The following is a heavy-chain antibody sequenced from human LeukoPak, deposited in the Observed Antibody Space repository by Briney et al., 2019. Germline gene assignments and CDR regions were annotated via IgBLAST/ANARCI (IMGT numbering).Heavy chain of an antibody. Sequence: GESLKISCKGSGYSFTDYWIAWVRQMPGKGLEWMGIIYPGDSDTRYSPSFQGHVSISADKSISTAYLQWSSLKASDTAIYYCARSGKLDYWGQGTPVTVSS. J-gene: IGHJ4*02. CDR3: ARSGKLDY. CDR2: IYPGDSDT. V-gene: IGHV5-51*01. D-gene: IGHD1-26*01. CDR1: GYSFTDYW.